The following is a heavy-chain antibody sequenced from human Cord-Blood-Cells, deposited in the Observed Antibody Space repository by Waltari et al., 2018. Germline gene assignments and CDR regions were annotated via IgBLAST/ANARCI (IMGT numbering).Heavy chain of an antibody. J-gene: IGHJ6*02. V-gene: IGHV1-46*01. CDR1: GYTFTSYY. Sequence: QVQLVQSGAEVKKPGASVKVSCKASGYTFTSYYMHWVRQAPGQGLEWRGIRNPRGGSTSYAQKFQGRVTMTRDTSTSTVYMELSSLRSEDTAVYYCARDHHPLSDSYYYYYGMDVWGQGTTVTVSS. CDR3: ARDHHPLSDSYYYYYGMDV. CDR2: RNPRGGST.